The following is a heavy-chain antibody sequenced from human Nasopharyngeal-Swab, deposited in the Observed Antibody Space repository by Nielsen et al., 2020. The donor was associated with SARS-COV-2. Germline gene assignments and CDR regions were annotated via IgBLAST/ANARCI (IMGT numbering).Heavy chain of an antibody. CDR1: GCSISSSSYY. Sequence: SETLPLTCTASGCSISSSSYYWGWIRQPPGKGLEWIGSIYYSGSTYYNPSLKSRVTISVDTSKNQFSLKLSSVTAADTAVYYCVGSSWYGDYYYYYGMDVWGQGTTVTVSS. V-gene: IGHV4-39*07. CDR2: IYYSGST. J-gene: IGHJ6*02. CDR3: VGSSWYGDYYYYYGMDV. D-gene: IGHD6-13*01.